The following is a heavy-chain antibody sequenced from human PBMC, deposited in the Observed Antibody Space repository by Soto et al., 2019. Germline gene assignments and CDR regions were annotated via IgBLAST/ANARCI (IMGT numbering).Heavy chain of an antibody. Sequence: GGSLRLSCAASGFTFSSYSMNWVRQAPGKGLEWVSYISSSTIYYADSVKGRFTISRDNAKNSLYLQMNSLRDEDTAVYYCARVDSSGYYYYYYGMDVWGQGTTVTVSS. V-gene: IGHV3-48*02. J-gene: IGHJ6*02. CDR3: ARVDSSGYYYYYYGMDV. CDR1: GFTFSSYS. D-gene: IGHD3-22*01. CDR2: ISSSTI.